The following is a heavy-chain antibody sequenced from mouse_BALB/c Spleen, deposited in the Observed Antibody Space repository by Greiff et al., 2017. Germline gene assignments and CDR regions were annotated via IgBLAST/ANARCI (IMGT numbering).Heavy chain of an antibody. CDR3: ARYGNYRYYYAMDY. CDR1: GFNIKDTY. V-gene: IGHV14-3*02. J-gene: IGHJ4*01. D-gene: IGHD2-1*01. Sequence: VQLQQSGAELVKPGASVKLSCTASGFNIKDTYMHWVKQRPEQGLEWIGRIDPANGNTKYDPKFQGKATIRADTSSNTAYLQLSSLTSEDTAVYYCARYGNYRYYYAMDYWGQGTSVTVSS. CDR2: IDPANGNT.